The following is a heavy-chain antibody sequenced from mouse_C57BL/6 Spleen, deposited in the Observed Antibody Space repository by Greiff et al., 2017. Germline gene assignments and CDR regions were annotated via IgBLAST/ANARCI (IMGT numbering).Heavy chain of an antibody. CDR2: IDPEDGDT. CDR1: GFNIKDYY. V-gene: IGHV14-1*01. Sequence: EVQLQQSGAELVRPGASVKLSCTASGFNIKDYYMHWVKQRPEQGLEWIGRIDPEDGDTEYAPKFQGKATMTADTSSNTAYLQLSSLTSEYTAFYYGTASGYYGPYYYDYWGQGTTLTVSS. J-gene: IGHJ2*01. CDR3: TASGYYGPYYYDY. D-gene: IGHD1-1*01.